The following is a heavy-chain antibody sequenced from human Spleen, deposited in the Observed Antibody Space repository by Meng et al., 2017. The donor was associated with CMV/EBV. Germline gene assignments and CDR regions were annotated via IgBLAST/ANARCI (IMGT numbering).Heavy chain of an antibody. J-gene: IGHJ4*02. CDR1: GFTFDDYT. CDR3: AKGGYYDNSGSFDY. V-gene: IGHV3-43*01. CDR2: ITWDGVST. Sequence: GESLKISCAASGFTFDDYTMHWVRQAPGKGLEWVSLITWDGVSTYYADSVKGRFTISRDNSKNSLYLQMSSLRTEDDALYYCAKGGYYDNSGSFDYWGQGTLVTVSS. D-gene: IGHD3-22*01.